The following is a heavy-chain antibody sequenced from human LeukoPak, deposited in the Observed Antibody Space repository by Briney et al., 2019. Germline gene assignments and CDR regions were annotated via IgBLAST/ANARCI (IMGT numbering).Heavy chain of an antibody. CDR1: GFTFSSYW. CDR2: IWFDGKNT. Sequence: PGGSLRLSCAASGFTFSSYWMSWVRQAPAKGLEWVAMIWFDGKNTHYVDSVKGRFTISRDNSKNTVDLRMNSLRAEDTAVYYCTRDPPSSGWSFDYWGQGTLVTVSS. V-gene: IGHV3-33*08. D-gene: IGHD6-19*01. J-gene: IGHJ4*02. CDR3: TRDPPSSGWSFDY.